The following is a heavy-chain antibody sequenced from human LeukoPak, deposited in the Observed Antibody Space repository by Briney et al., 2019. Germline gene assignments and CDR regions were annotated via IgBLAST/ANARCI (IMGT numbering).Heavy chain of an antibody. CDR3: ARDSVIDYGDYGGSAYGMDV. J-gene: IGHJ6*02. Sequence: SQTLSLTCTVSGGSISSGGHYWTWIRQPPGKGLEWIGHIYCSGSTNYKPSLKSRVTISINTSKNHFSLKLSSVTAADTAVYYCARDSVIDYGDYGGSAYGMDVWGQGTTVTVSS. CDR2: IYCSGST. D-gene: IGHD4-17*01. CDR1: GGSISSGGHY. V-gene: IGHV4-30-4*01.